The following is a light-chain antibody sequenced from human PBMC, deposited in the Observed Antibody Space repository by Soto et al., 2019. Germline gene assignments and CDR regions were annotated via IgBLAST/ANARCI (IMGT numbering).Light chain of an antibody. J-gene: IGKJ1*01. V-gene: IGKV1-5*01. CDR3: QQYNSYSPEA. CDR1: QSISSW. CDR2: DAS. Sequence: DIQMTQSPSTLSASVGDRVTITCRASQSISSWLVWYQQKPGKAPKLLIYDASSLESGVPSRFSGSGSGTEFTLTISSLQPDDFATYYCQQYNSYSPEAFGQGTKVEIK.